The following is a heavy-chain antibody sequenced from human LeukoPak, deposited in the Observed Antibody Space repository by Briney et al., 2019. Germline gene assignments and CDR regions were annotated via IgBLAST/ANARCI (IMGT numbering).Heavy chain of an antibody. V-gene: IGHV1-18*01. J-gene: IGHJ1*01. CDR2: ISAYNGNT. D-gene: IGHD6-13*01. CDR1: GYTFTSYG. Sequence: GASVKVSCKASGYTFTSYGISWVRQAPGQGLEWMGWISAYNGNTNYAQKLQGRVTMTTDTSASTAYMEVRSLRSDDTAVFYCARGSSSWYSGDFQHWGQGTLVTVSS. CDR3: ARGSSSWYSGDFQH.